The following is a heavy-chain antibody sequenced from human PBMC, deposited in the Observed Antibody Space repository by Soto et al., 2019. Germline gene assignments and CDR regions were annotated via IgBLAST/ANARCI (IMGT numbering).Heavy chain of an antibody. D-gene: IGHD3-10*01. Sequence: GGSLRLSCAASGFTFSSYAMSWVRQAPGKGLEWVSAISGSGSSTYYADSVKGRFTISRDNSKNTLYLQMNSLRAEDTAVYYCARDWRNYYGSGSHVDYWGQGTLVTVSS. CDR2: ISGSGSST. CDR3: ARDWRNYYGSGSHVDY. CDR1: GFTFSSYA. V-gene: IGHV3-23*01. J-gene: IGHJ4*02.